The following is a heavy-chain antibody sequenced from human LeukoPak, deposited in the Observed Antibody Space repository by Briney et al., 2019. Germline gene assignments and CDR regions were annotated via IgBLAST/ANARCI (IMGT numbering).Heavy chain of an antibody. CDR2: IRSRANTYAT. CDR3: TRPDDYGDY. V-gene: IGHV3-73*01. Sequence: GGSLRLSCAASGFTFSGSAIHWVRQASGKGLEWVGRIRSRANTYATAYAASVKGRFTISRDDSKNTAYLQMNSLKTEDTALYYCTRPDDYGDYWGQGTLVTV. CDR1: GFTFSGSA. J-gene: IGHJ4*02.